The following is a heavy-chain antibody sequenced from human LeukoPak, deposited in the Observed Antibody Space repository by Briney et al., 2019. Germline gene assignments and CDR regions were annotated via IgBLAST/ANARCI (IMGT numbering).Heavy chain of an antibody. V-gene: IGHV4-34*01. D-gene: IGHD1-26*01. CDR1: GGSFSGYY. CDR2: INHSGST. J-gene: IGHJ4*02. Sequence: SETLSLTCAVYGGSFSGYYWSWIRQSPGKGLEWIGEINHSGSTNYNPSLKSRVTISVDTSKNQFSLKLSSVTAADTAVYYCARVRRWKLLGFDYWGQGTLVTVSS. CDR3: ARVRRWKLLGFDY.